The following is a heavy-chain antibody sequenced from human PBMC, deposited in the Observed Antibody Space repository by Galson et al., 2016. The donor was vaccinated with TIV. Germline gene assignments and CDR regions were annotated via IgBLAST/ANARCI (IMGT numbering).Heavy chain of an antibody. CDR3: ARDRYFDASGYYYYYYGMDV. CDR1: GITVSANY. V-gene: IGHV3-66*02. Sequence: SLRLSCAASGITVSANYMTWVRQAPGGGLEWVSIIYAAGETFYADSVKGRFTISRDASKNTLHLQMNSLRPEDTAVYYCARDRYFDASGYYYYYYGMDVWGQGTTVTVSS. CDR2: IYAAGET. D-gene: IGHD3-22*01. J-gene: IGHJ6*02.